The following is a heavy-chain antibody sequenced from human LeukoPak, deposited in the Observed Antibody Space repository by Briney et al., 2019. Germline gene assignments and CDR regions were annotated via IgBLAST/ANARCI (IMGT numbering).Heavy chain of an antibody. V-gene: IGHV3-23*01. CDR1: GFTVSTYR. J-gene: IGHJ4*02. CDR2: INPTDDTT. CDR3: ARRVPYTVATDY. D-gene: IGHD4-17*01. Sequence: GGSLRLSCAASGFTVSTYRMSWVRQAPGKGLQWVSAINPTDDTTYYADSVKGRFTISRDDSKNTLYLQTNSLRAEDTAVYYCARRVPYTVATDYWGQGTLVTVSS.